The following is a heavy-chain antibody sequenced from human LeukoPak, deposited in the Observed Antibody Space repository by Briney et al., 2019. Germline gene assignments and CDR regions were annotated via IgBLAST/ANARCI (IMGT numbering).Heavy chain of an antibody. Sequence: GRSLRLSCPAYAFTFSSFGMSCVRQPPGRGREWVSAISSTVGTAYYADAVRGRFTISRDNSKNTLYLQMNSLRAEDTAIYSCAKNGDRGAYCSGGSCDPYYYQNMDVWGKGTTVTISS. CDR2: ISSTVGTA. D-gene: IGHD2-15*01. CDR3: AKNGDRGAYCSGGSCDPYYYQNMDV. V-gene: IGHV3-23*01. J-gene: IGHJ6*03. CDR1: AFTFSSFG.